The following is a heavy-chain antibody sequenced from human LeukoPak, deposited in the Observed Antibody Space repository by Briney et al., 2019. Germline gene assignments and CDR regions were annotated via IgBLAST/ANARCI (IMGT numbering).Heavy chain of an antibody. V-gene: IGHV3-21*01. CDR3: ARDQKQWLVHTDPDY. Sequence: GGSLRLSCVASGFTFGTYSMNWVRQAPGKGLEWVSSISSSSHYIYYADSVKGRFTISRDNSKNTLYLQMNSLRAEDTAVYYCARDQKQWLVHTDPDYWGQGTLVTVSS. CDR1: GFTFGTYS. CDR2: ISSSSHYI. J-gene: IGHJ4*02. D-gene: IGHD6-19*01.